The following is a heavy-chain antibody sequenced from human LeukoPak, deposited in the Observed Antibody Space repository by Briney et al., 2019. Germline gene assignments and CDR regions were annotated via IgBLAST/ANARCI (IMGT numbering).Heavy chain of an antibody. J-gene: IGHJ6*02. CDR1: GNSFTSYW. V-gene: IGHV5-51*01. CDR2: IYPGDSDT. CDR3: ARSLYSSLGDGMDV. D-gene: IGHD6-19*01. Sequence: GESLKISCKGSGNSFTSYWIGWVRKMPGKSLEMMGSIYPGDSDTRYSPSFQGQVTISADKSISTAYLQWSSLKASDTAMYYCARSLYSSLGDGMDVWGQGTTVTVSS.